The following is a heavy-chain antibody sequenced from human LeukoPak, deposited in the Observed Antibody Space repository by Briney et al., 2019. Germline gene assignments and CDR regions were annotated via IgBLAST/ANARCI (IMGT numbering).Heavy chain of an antibody. V-gene: IGHV1-18*01. CDR2: ISGYNGNT. D-gene: IGHD6-6*01. J-gene: IGHJ4*02. Sequence: ASVKVSCKASGYTFTSYGISWVRQAPGQGLEWMAWISGYNGNTNYAQKLQDRVTMTTDTSTSTASMELRSLRSDDTAVYYCARRTYSSSSSIFDYWGQGTLVTVSS. CDR1: GYTFTSYG. CDR3: ARRTYSSSSSIFDY.